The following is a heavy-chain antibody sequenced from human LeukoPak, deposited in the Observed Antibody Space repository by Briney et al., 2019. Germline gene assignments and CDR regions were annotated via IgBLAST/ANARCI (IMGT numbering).Heavy chain of an antibody. J-gene: IGHJ4*02. CDR2: ISYDGSNK. D-gene: IGHD4-11*01. Sequence: GGSLRLSCAASGFTFTAYTIHWVRQAPGKGLEWVALISYDGSNKYYADSVKGRFTISRDNSKNTLYLQMNSLRAEDTAVYYCARAPSASTVTTGGFDYWGQGTLVTVSS. CDR1: GFTFTAYT. CDR3: ARAPSASTVTTGGFDY. V-gene: IGHV3-30-3*01.